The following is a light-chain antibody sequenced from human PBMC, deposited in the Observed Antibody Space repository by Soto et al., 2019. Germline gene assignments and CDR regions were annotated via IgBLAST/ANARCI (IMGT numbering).Light chain of an antibody. V-gene: IGKV1-13*02. CDR2: DAS. CDR3: QQFNSYPQLT. CDR1: QGISSA. Sequence: AIQLTQSPSSLSASVGDRVTITCRASQGISSALAWYQQKPGKAPKLLIYDASSLESGVPSRFSGSGSGTDFTLTISSLQTEDFATSYCQQFNSYPQLTFGGGTKVEIK. J-gene: IGKJ4*01.